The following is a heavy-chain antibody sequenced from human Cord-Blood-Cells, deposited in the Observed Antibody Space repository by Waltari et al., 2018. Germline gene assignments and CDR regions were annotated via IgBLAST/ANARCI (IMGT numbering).Heavy chain of an antibody. CDR2: INPNVVNT. CDR1: GYTFTSYA. J-gene: IGHJ3*02. V-gene: IGHV1-8*03. D-gene: IGHD7-27*01. Sequence: QVQLVQSGAEVTKPGASVKVSCKASGYTFTSYAINWVRQATGQGLEWMGRINPNVVNTGYERNFQGRVTITRNTSISTAYMELSSLRSEDTAVYYCARGRTGDEGAFDIWGQGTMVTVSS. CDR3: ARGRTGDEGAFDI.